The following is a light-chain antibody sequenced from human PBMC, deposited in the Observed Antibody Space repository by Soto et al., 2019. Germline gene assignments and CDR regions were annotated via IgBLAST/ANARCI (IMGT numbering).Light chain of an antibody. V-gene: IGKV1-5*01. Sequence: DIHMTQSPSTLSASVGDRVTITCRASQSISSWLAWYQQKPGKAPKLLIYDASSLESGVPSRFSGSGSGTDFTLTISSLQPEDFATYYCQQFNNYLITFGQGTRLEIK. CDR2: DAS. CDR1: QSISSW. J-gene: IGKJ5*01. CDR3: QQFNNYLIT.